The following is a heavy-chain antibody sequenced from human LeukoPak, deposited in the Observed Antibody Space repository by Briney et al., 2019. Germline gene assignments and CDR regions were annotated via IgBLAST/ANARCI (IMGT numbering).Heavy chain of an antibody. CDR3: ARDLLNDEGSSYFFDQ. CDR2: ISKSSDRI. Sequence: PGGSLRLSCAASGFTFSSYSMNWVRQAPGKGPEWVSYISKSSDRIYHADSVKGRFTISRENAKNSLYLQMDSLRAEDTAVYYCARDLLNDEGSSYFFDQWGQGTLVTVSS. CDR1: GFTFSSYS. V-gene: IGHV3-48*04. D-gene: IGHD2-2*01. J-gene: IGHJ4*02.